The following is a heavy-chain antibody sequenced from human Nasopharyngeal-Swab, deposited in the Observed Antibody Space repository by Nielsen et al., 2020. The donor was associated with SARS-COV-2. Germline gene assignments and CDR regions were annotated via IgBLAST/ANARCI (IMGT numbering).Heavy chain of an antibody. V-gene: IGHV1-24*01. Sequence: ASVKVSCKVSLYTLTELSMHWVRQAPGKGLEWMGGFDPEDGETIYAQKFQGRVTMTEDTSTDTAYMELSSLRSEDTAVYYCATILSDGWTPFDYWGQGTLVTVSS. CDR1: LYTLTELS. CDR3: ATILSDGWTPFDY. J-gene: IGHJ4*02. D-gene: IGHD5-24*01. CDR2: FDPEDGET.